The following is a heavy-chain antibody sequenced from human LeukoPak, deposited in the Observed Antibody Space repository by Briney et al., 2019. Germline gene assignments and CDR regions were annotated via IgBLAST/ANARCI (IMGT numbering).Heavy chain of an antibody. J-gene: IGHJ6*02. V-gene: IGHV3-11*05. Sequence: PGGSLRLSCAASGFTFSSYAMSWVRQAPGKGLEWVSYISSSSSYTNYADSVKGRFTISRDNAKNSLYLQMNSLRAEDTAVYYCARDPYYYGSGSSYYYYGMDVWGQGTTVTVSS. CDR2: ISSSSSYT. CDR1: GFTFSSYA. D-gene: IGHD3-10*01. CDR3: ARDPYYYGSGSSYYYYGMDV.